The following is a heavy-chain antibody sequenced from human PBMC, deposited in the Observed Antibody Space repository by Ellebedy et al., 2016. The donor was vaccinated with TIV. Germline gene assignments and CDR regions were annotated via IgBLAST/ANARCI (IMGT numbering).Heavy chain of an antibody. CDR2: IYYSGTT. CDR1: GDSISSYY. V-gene: IGHV4-59*08. J-gene: IGHJ6*03. D-gene: IGHD6-13*01. Sequence: MPSETLSLTCTVSGDSISSYYWSRVRQPPGKGLEWIGYIYYSGTTSYNPSLKSRVTISVDMSTNQFSLKLSSVTAADTAVYYCARRGLKSIAPAGGGLGHFYYMDVWGKGTTVTVSS. CDR3: ARRGLKSIAPAGGGLGHFYYMDV.